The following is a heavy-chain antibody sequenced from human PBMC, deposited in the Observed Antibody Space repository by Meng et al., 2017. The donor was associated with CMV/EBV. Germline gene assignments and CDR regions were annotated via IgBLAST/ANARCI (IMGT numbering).Heavy chain of an antibody. CDR2: INPNSGDA. J-gene: IGHJ4*02. D-gene: IGHD3-3*01. Sequence: SVTVSFKASGYTLTGYSMHWVRQAPGQGLEWMGWINPNSGDAHYAQKFQGRVTMTRDTSISTAYMEVSSLRSDDTAVYYCARVGETIFGVVTHLDHWGQGTLVTVSS. CDR3: ARVGETIFGVVTHLDH. V-gene: IGHV1-2*02. CDR1: GYTLTGYS.